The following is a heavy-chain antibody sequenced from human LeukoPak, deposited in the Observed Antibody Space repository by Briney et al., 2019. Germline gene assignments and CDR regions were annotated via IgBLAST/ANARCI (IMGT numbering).Heavy chain of an antibody. CDR1: GYTFTGYY. D-gene: IGHD3-22*01. Sequence: ASVKVSCKASGYTFTGYYMHWVRQAPGQGLEWMEWINPNSGGTNYAQKFQGRVTMTRDTSISTAYMELSRLRSDDTAVYYCARVAYYYDSSGYTYYFDYWGQGTLVTVSS. V-gene: IGHV1-2*02. CDR2: INPNSGGT. CDR3: ARVAYYYDSSGYTYYFDY. J-gene: IGHJ4*02.